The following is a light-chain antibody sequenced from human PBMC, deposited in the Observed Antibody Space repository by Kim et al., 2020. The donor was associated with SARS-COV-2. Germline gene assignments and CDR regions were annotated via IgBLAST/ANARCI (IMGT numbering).Light chain of an antibody. J-gene: IGKJ2*01. CDR2: EIS. CDR3: QQRNNWPLYT. V-gene: IGKV3-11*01. Sequence: LAPGDRATLSCRASESFSRHLAWYQQNPGQAPRLLIYEISNRATGVPARFSGSASGTDFTLTISSVEPEDFGVYYCQQRNNWPLYTFGQGTKLEI. CDR1: ESFSRH.